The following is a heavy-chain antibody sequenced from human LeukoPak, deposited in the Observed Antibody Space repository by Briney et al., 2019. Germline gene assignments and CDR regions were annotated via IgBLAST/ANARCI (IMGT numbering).Heavy chain of an antibody. Sequence: ASVKVSCKASGYTFTSYYMHWVRQAPGQGLEWMGIINPSGGSTSYAQKFQGRVTMTRDTSTSTVYMELSSLRSEDTAVYYCARLIAAAGTLLGYMDVWGKGTTVTVSS. CDR3: ARLIAAAGTLLGYMDV. D-gene: IGHD6-13*01. CDR2: INPSGGST. V-gene: IGHV1-46*01. J-gene: IGHJ6*03. CDR1: GYTFTSYY.